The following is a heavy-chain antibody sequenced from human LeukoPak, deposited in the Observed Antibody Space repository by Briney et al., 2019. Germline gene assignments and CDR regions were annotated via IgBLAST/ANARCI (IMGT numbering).Heavy chain of an antibody. CDR3: ARDEGGLLFDY. CDR1: GYTFTSYA. J-gene: IGHJ4*02. CDR2: INAGNGNT. D-gene: IGHD1-26*01. V-gene: IGHV1-3*01. Sequence: GASVKVSCKASGYTFTSYAMHWVRQAPGQRLEWMGWINAGNGNTKYSQKFQGRVTITRDTSASTAYMDLSSLRSEDTAVYYCARDEGGLLFDYWGQGTLVTLSS.